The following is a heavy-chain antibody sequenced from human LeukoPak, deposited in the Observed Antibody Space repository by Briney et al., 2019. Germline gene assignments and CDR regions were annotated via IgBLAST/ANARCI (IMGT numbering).Heavy chain of an antibody. CDR3: ARPYYYDSSGYAFDI. D-gene: IGHD3-22*01. CDR1: GYDFTNYW. CDR2: IYPGDSNI. V-gene: IGHV5-51*01. Sequence: GESLKISCEASGYDFTNYWIGWVRQKPGKGLEWMGIIYPGDSNIIYSSSFEGQMTISADKSISTAYLQLSGLKASDTAMYYCARPYYYDSSGYAFDIWGQGTMVTVSS. J-gene: IGHJ3*02.